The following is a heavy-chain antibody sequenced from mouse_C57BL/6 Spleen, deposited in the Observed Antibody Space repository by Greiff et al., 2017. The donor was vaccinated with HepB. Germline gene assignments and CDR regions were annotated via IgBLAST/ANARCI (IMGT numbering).Heavy chain of an antibody. J-gene: IGHJ3*01. CDR2: ILPGSGST. D-gene: IGHD1-2*01. V-gene: IGHV1-9*01. Sequence: QVQLKESGAELMKPGASVKLSCKATGYTFTGYWIEWVKQRPGHGPEWIGEILPGSGSTNYNEKFKGKATFTADTSSNTAYMQLSSLTTEDSAIYYCARSEKGHYAWFAYWGQGTLVTVSA. CDR3: ARSEKGHYAWFAY. CDR1: GYTFTGYW.